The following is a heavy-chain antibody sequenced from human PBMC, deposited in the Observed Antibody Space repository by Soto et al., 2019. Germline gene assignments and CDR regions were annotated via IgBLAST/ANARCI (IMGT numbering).Heavy chain of an antibody. CDR3: AKVFEPWYEIGDIVVVPAAPSGY. Sequence: GGSLRLSCAASGFTFSSYAMSWVRQAPGKGLEWVSAISGSGGSTYYADSVKGRFTISRDNSKNTLYLQMNSLRAEDTAVYFCAKVFEPWYEIGDIVVVPAAPSGYWGQGTLVTVSS. CDR2: ISGSGGST. D-gene: IGHD2-2*01. J-gene: IGHJ4*02. CDR1: GFTFSSYA. V-gene: IGHV3-23*01.